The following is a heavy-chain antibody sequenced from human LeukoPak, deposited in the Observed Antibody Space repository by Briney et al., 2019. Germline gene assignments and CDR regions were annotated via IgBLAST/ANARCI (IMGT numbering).Heavy chain of an antibody. Sequence: GGSLRLSCAASGFTFSGSAMHWVRQVSGKGLEWVGRIRSKANSYATAYAASVKGRFTISRDDSKNTAYLQMNSLKTEDTAVYYCTTNGELLVKYYYYMDVWGKGTTVTVSS. CDR2: IRSKANSYAT. CDR1: GFTFSGSA. D-gene: IGHD1-26*01. V-gene: IGHV3-73*01. CDR3: TTNGELLVKYYYYMDV. J-gene: IGHJ6*03.